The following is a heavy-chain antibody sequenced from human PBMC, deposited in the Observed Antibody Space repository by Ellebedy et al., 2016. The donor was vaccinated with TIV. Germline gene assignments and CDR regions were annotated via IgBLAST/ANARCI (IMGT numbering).Heavy chain of an antibody. Sequence: PGGSLRLSCAASGFTFDDYGMHWVRQAPGKGLEWVSGISWNSGHIGYADSVKGRFTISIDNSKNTLFIHMKSLRVEDTAGEYCARESKHGDYVGRDSSGMDGWGQGTTVTFSS. D-gene: IGHD4-17*01. J-gene: IGHJ6*02. CDR2: ISWNSGHI. CDR1: GFTFDDYG. V-gene: IGHV3-9*01. CDR3: ARESKHGDYVGRDSSGMDG.